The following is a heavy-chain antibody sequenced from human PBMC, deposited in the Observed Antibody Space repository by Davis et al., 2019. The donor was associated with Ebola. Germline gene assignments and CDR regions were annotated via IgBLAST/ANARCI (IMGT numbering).Heavy chain of an antibody. CDR2: ISGSGGST. CDR3: AKDSYPMVRGVGDY. V-gene: IGHV3-23*01. Sequence: LSLTCAASGFTFSSYAMSWVRQAPGKGLEWVSAISGSGGSTYYADSVKGRFTISRDNSKNTLYLQMNSLRAEDTAVYYCAKDSYPMVRGVGDYWGQGTLVTVSS. CDR1: GFTFSSYA. J-gene: IGHJ4*02. D-gene: IGHD3-10*01.